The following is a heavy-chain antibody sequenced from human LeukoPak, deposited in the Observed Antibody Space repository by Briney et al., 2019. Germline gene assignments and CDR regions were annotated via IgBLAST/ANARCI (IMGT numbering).Heavy chain of an antibody. CDR1: GFTFGDHA. D-gene: IGHD5-18*01. V-gene: IGHV3-49*04. CDR2: IRSQAYGGTT. J-gene: IGHJ6*02. Sequence: GGSLRLSCAASGFTFGDHAMSWVRQAPGKGLEWVGFIRSQAYGGTTEYAASVKGRFSISRDDSKSIAYLQMNSLKTEDTAVYYCTGGPTQPWFYYGMDVWGQGTTVIVS. CDR3: TGGPTQPWFYYGMDV.